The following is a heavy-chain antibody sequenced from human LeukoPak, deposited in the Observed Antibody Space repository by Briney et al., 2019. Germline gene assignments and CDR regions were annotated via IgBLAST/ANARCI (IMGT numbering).Heavy chain of an antibody. CDR3: ASRGDYDAFDI. D-gene: IGHD3-10*01. V-gene: IGHV1-2*02. CDR1: GGTFSSYA. J-gene: IGHJ3*02. Sequence: ASVKVSCKASGGTFSSYAISWVRQAPGQGLEWMGWINPNSGGTNYAQKFQGRVTMTRDTSISTAYMELSRLRSDDTAVYYCASRGDYDAFDIWGQGTMVTVSS. CDR2: INPNSGGT.